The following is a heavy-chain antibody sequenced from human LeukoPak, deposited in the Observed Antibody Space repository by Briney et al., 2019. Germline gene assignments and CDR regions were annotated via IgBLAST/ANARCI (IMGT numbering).Heavy chain of an antibody. CDR2: IYNSGST. Sequence: SETLSLTCTVSGGSLSTYYWSWIRQPPGKGLEWIGYIYNSGSTNYSPSLRSRVTISVDTSKNQFSLKLSSVTAADTAVYYCARARAETYFDYWGQGTLVTVSS. J-gene: IGHJ4*02. CDR1: GGSLSTYY. V-gene: IGHV4-59*08. CDR3: ARARAETYFDY. D-gene: IGHD1-14*01.